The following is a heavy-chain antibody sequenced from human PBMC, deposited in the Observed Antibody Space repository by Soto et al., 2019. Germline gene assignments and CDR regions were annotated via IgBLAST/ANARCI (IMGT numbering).Heavy chain of an antibody. CDR2: IIPIFGKA. CDR1: GGTFRNYA. Sequence: SVKVSCKASGGTFRNYAFSWVRQAPGQGLEWMGGIIPIFGKANYEQRFQGRLTITADESTSTAYMELNSLRSEDTAVYFRARDLYINWYYPLDSWGQGTLVTVSS. V-gene: IGHV1-69*13. J-gene: IGHJ4*02. D-gene: IGHD1-7*01. CDR3: ARDLYINWYYPLDS.